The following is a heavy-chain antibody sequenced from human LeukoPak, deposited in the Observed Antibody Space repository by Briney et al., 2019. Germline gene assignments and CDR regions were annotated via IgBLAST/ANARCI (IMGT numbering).Heavy chain of an antibody. CDR3: ARISSVTVDY. CDR1: GYTFTTSG. V-gene: IGHV1-18*01. Sequence: GASVKVSCKASGYTFTTSGISWVRQAPGQGLGWMGWISTYNGNANYVQKLQGRVTMTTDTSTSTAYMELRSLRSDDTAVYFCARISSVTVDYWGQGTLVTVSS. CDR2: ISTYNGNA. J-gene: IGHJ4*02. D-gene: IGHD4-17*01.